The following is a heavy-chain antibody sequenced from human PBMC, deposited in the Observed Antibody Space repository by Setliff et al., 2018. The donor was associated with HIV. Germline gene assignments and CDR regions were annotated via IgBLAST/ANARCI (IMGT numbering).Heavy chain of an antibody. D-gene: IGHD2-15*01. J-gene: IGHJ4*02. CDR2: IDHSGST. Sequence: PSETLSLTCAVYGGSFSGYHWSWIRQSPGKGLEWIGEIDHSGSTDDNPSLKSRVTISVDTSKNQFSLKLTSVTAADTAVYYCARASVVHAIAVGYWGQGTLVTVSS. CDR3: ARASVVHAIAVGY. CDR1: GGSFSGYH. V-gene: IGHV4-34*01.